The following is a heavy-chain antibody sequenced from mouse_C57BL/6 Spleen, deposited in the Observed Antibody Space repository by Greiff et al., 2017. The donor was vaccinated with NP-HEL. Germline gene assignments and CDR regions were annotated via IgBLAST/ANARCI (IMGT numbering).Heavy chain of an antibody. D-gene: IGHD1-1*01. J-gene: IGHJ4*01. CDR1: GYTFTSYW. Sequence: QVQLQQSGVELVKPGASVKMSCKASGYTFTSYWITWVKQRPGQGLEWIGDIYPGSGSTNYNEKFKSKATLTVDTSSSTAYMQLSSLTSEDSAVYYCARGYYGRNAMDYWGQGTSVTVSS. V-gene: IGHV1-55*01. CDR3: ARGYYGRNAMDY. CDR2: IYPGSGST.